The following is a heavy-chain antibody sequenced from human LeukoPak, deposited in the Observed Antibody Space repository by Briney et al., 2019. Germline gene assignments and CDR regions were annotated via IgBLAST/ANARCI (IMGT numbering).Heavy chain of an antibody. V-gene: IGHV3-53*01. CDR2: IYSGGST. CDR1: GFTVSSNY. J-gene: IGHJ4*02. CDR3: ARAPGGGGSYSPFDY. D-gene: IGHD1-26*01. Sequence: PGGSLRLSCAASGFTVSSNYMSWVRQAPGKGLEWVSVIYSGGSTYYADSVKGRFTISRDNSKNTLYLQMNSLRAEDTAVYYCARAPGGGGSYSPFDYWGQGTLVTVSS.